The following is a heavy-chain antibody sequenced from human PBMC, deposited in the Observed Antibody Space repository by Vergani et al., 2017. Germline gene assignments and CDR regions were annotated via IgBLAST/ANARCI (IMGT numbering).Heavy chain of an antibody. V-gene: IGHV4-61*02. CDR3: AREAYSNPYYGIDV. D-gene: IGHD4-11*01. J-gene: IGHJ6*02. Sequence: QVQLQESGPGLVKPSQTLSLTCTVSGGSISSGSYYWSWIRQPAGKGLEWIGRIYTSGSTNYNPSLKSRVTISVDTSKNQFSLKLSSVTAADTAVYYCAREAYSNPYYGIDVWGQGTTVTVSS. CDR2: IYTSGST. CDR1: GGSISSGSYY.